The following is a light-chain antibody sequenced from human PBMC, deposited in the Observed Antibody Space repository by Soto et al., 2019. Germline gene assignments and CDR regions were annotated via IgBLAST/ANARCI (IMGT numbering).Light chain of an antibody. Sequence: EIVMTQSQATLSVSPGERATLSCRASQSVSSNLAWYQQKPGQAPRLLIYGASTRATGIPARFSGSGSGTEFTLTISSLQSEDFAVYYCQQYNIWPPITFGQGTRLEIK. CDR2: GAS. V-gene: IGKV3D-15*01. CDR3: QQYNIWPPIT. J-gene: IGKJ5*01. CDR1: QSVSSN.